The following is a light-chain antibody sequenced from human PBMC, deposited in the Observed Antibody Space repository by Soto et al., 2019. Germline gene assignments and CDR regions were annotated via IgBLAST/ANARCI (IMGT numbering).Light chain of an antibody. V-gene: IGKV1-5*01. CDR3: QQYNSYWT. CDR2: DAS. J-gene: IGKJ1*01. Sequence: DIQMNQSPYTLSASVGDRVTITCRASQSISSWLAWYQQKPGKAPKLLIYDASSLESGVPSRFSGSGSGTEFTLTISSLQPDDFATYYCQQYNSYWTCGQGTKVEIK. CDR1: QSISSW.